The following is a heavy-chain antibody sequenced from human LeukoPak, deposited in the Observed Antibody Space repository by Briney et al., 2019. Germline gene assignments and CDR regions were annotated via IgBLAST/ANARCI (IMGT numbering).Heavy chain of an antibody. D-gene: IGHD4-23*01. V-gene: IGHV4-61*02. CDR3: ARDRDTNLVTLWFDP. CDR2: IYTSGST. CDR1: GVSISSGSYY. Sequence: SETLSLTCCVSGVSISSGSYYWSWIRQPAGKGLEWIGRIYTSGSTNYNPSFKSRVTISVDTSKNQFSLKLSSVTAADTAVYYCARDRDTNLVTLWFDPWGQGTLVTVSS. J-gene: IGHJ5*02.